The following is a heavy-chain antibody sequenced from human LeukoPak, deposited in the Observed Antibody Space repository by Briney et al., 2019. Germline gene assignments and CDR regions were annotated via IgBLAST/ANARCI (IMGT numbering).Heavy chain of an antibody. CDR3: ARLFGGGPAATPFGY. D-gene: IGHD2-2*01. J-gene: IGHJ4*02. Sequence: GESLKISCKGSGSIFSGYWIGWVRQQPGKGLEWMGIIYPGDSDTRYSPSFEGQVTISADRSISTAFLQWSRLQASDTAIYYCARLFGGGPAATPFGYWGQGTLLAVSS. V-gene: IGHV5-51*01. CDR1: GSIFSGYW. CDR2: IYPGDSDT.